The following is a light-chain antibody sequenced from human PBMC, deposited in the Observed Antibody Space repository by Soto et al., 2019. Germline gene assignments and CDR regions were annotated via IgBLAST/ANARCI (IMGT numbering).Light chain of an antibody. Sequence: DIQMTQSPSTLSASVGDRVTITCRVSQSISSWLAWYQQKPGKAPKLLIYKAYSLESGVPSRFSGSGSGTEFTLTISSLQPDDFATYYCQQSWTFGQGTKVEIK. CDR1: QSISSW. CDR2: KAY. J-gene: IGKJ1*01. V-gene: IGKV1-5*03. CDR3: QQSWT.